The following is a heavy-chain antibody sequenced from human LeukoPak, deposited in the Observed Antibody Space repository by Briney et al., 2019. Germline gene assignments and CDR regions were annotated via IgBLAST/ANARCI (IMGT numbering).Heavy chain of an antibody. Sequence: GGSLRLSCAASGFTFSSYWMNWVRQAPGKGLVWVSRIASDGSSTTYADSVKGRFSTSRDNAKNTLYLRMNSLRVEDTAVYYCARGRPHGNDYWGQGTLVTVSS. CDR1: GFTFSSYW. V-gene: IGHV3-74*01. CDR2: IASDGSST. D-gene: IGHD4-23*01. CDR3: ARGRPHGNDY. J-gene: IGHJ4*02.